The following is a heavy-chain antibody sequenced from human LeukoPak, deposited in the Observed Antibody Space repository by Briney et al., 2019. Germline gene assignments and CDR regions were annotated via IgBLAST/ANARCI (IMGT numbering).Heavy chain of an antibody. CDR2: INGDGSWT. D-gene: IGHD2-2*01. J-gene: IGHJ4*02. Sequence: LSGGSLRLSCAASGGYWMHWVRQAPGKGLVWVSHINGDGSWTTYADSVKGRFTISKDNAKNTVYLQMNNLRAEDTAVYYCVSFYETYWGRGTLVTVSS. CDR3: VSFYETY. CDR1: GGYW. V-gene: IGHV3-74*01.